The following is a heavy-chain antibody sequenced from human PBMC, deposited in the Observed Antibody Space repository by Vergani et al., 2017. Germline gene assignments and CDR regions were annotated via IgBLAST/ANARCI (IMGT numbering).Heavy chain of an antibody. D-gene: IGHD1-14*01. CDR2: TWYDGNNK. Sequence: QVQLVESGGGVVQPGRSLRLSCAASGFTFNQYGMHWVRQAPGKGLEWLAVTWYDGNNKQYADSVKGRFTISRDNSKSTMYLQMNSLRDEDTGVYYCARDLRLLYNRFDPWGQGTLVTVS. CDR1: GFTFNQYG. V-gene: IGHV3-33*01. CDR3: ARDLRLLYNRFDP. J-gene: IGHJ5*02.